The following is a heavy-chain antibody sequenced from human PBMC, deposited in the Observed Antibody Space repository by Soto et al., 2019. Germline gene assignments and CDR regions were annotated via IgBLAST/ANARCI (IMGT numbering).Heavy chain of an antibody. CDR2: ISSNGSTI. CDR1: GFTFSSYE. V-gene: IGHV3-48*03. Sequence: GGSLRLSCAASGFTFSSYEMNWVRQAPGKGLEWVSYISSNGSTIYYADSVKGRFTISRDNAKNSLYLQMNSLRAEDTAVYYCASCVVVPAAIAYYYYGMDVWGQGTTVTVS. CDR3: ASCVVVPAAIAYYYYGMDV. D-gene: IGHD2-2*01. J-gene: IGHJ6*01.